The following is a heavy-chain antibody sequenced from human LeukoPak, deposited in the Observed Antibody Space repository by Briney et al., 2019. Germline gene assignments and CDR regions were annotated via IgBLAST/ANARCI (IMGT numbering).Heavy chain of an antibody. Sequence: GGSLRLSCAASGFTFSDYYMSWIRQAPGKGLEWVSYISSSGSTIYYADSVKGRFTISRDNAKTSLYLQMNSLRAEDTVVYYCARFWYSYGPTGYYYYGMDVWGQGTTVTVSS. CDR3: ARFWYSYGPTGYYYYGMDV. D-gene: IGHD5-18*01. CDR1: GFTFSDYY. J-gene: IGHJ6*02. CDR2: ISSSGSTI. V-gene: IGHV3-11*01.